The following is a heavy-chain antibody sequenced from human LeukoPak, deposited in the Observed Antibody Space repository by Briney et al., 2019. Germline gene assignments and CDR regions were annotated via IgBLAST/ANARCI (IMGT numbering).Heavy chain of an antibody. CDR3: ARLSGWYGDLDY. D-gene: IGHD6-19*01. Sequence: ETLSLTCAVYGGSFSGYYWSWIRQPPGKGLEWIGEINHSGSTNYNPSLKSRVTISVDTSKNQFSLKLSSVTAADTAVYYCARLSGWYGDLDYWGQGTLVTVSS. CDR2: INHSGST. J-gene: IGHJ4*02. V-gene: IGHV4-34*01. CDR1: GGSFSGYY.